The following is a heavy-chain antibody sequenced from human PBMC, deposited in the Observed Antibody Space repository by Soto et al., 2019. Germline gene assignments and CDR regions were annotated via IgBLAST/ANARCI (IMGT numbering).Heavy chain of an antibody. CDR2: IYYSGST. CDR3: ARHAGYFQH. Sequence: PSETLSLTCTVSGGSISSYYWSWIRQPPGKGLEWIGYIYYSGSTNYNPSLKSRVTISVDTSKNQFSLKLSSVTAADTAVYYCARHAGYFQHWGQGTLVTVSS. CDR1: GGSISSYY. V-gene: IGHV4-59*08. J-gene: IGHJ1*01.